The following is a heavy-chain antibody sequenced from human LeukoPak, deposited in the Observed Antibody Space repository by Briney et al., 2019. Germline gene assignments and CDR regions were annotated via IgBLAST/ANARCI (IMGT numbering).Heavy chain of an antibody. CDR3: ARGSGTC. CDR1: RFTFSSYW. Sequence: GGSLRLSCAASRFTFSSYWMSWVRQAPGKGLEWVANIKQDGSEKYYVDSVKGRFTISRDNAKNSLYLQMNSLRAEDTAVYYCARGSGTCWGQGTLVTVSS. D-gene: IGHD2-2*01. CDR2: IKQDGSEK. J-gene: IGHJ4*02. V-gene: IGHV3-7*04.